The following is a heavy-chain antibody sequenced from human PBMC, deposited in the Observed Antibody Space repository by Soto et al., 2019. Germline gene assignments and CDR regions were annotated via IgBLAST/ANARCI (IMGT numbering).Heavy chain of an antibody. V-gene: IGHV3-21*01. Sequence: PGGSLRLSCAVSGFTFSSYSMNWVRQAPGKGLEWVSSIGGSGGYIYYADSVKGRFTIARDNTKNSLYLQMNRLRAEDTALYYCARPPVKGIHVWGQGTTVTVSS. D-gene: IGHD4-17*01. CDR2: IGGSGGYI. CDR1: GFTFSSYS. CDR3: ARPPVKGIHV. J-gene: IGHJ6*02.